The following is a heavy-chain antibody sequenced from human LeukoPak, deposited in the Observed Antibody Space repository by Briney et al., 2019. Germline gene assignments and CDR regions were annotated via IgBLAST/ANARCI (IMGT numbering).Heavy chain of an antibody. D-gene: IGHD2-2*01. CDR1: GDYW. J-gene: IGHJ4*02. CDR3: VSFYETY. V-gene: IGHV3-74*01. Sequence: GGSLRLSCVASGDYWMHWVRQAPGKGLVWVSHINSDGSWTSYADSVKGRFTISKDNAKNTVYLQMNNLRAEDTAVYYCVSFYETYWGRGTLVTVSS. CDR2: INSDGSWT.